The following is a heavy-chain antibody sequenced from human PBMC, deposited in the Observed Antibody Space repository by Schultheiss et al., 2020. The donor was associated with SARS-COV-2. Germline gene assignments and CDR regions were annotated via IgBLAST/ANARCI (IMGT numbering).Heavy chain of an antibody. V-gene: IGHV3-9*01. Sequence: GGSLRLSCAASGFTCDDYAMHWVRQAPGKGLEWVSGISWNSGSIGYADSVKGRFTISRDNAKNSLYLQMNSLRAEDTALYYCAKDMIALLEASGYDYWGHGTLVTVSS. D-gene: IGHD3-10*01. CDR2: ISWNSGSI. CDR3: AKDMIALLEASGYDY. CDR1: GFTCDDYA. J-gene: IGHJ4*01.